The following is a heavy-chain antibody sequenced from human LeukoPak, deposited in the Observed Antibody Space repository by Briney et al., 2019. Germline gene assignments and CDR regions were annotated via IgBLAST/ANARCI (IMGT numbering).Heavy chain of an antibody. V-gene: IGHV1-2*02. J-gene: IGHJ4*02. CDR1: GYSFTGYY. CDR2: IDPNSGDT. D-gene: IGHD5/OR15-5a*01. CDR3: ARASVVSTIPY. Sequence: GASVKVSCTASGYSFTGYYMHWLRQAPGQGLEWLAWIDPNSGDTNYAQKFQGRVTVTRDTAIRTVYMELSRLRGEDTAVYFCARASVVSTIPYWGQGPWSPSPQ.